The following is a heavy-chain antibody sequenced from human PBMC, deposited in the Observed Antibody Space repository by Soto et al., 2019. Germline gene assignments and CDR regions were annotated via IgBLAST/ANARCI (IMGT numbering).Heavy chain of an antibody. Sequence: EVQLLESGGGLVQPGGSLRLSCAASGFTFSTYAMSWVRRAPGKGLEWVSTINNIGGSTYHADSVKGRFTISRDDSKNILYLKLISLSAEDTAVYYCGIIGSSWWRESNFWSQGSRVNVSS. D-gene: IGHD6-13*01. V-gene: IGHV3-23*01. CDR2: INNIGGST. CDR3: GIIGSSWWRESNF. J-gene: IGHJ4*02. CDR1: GFTFSTYA.